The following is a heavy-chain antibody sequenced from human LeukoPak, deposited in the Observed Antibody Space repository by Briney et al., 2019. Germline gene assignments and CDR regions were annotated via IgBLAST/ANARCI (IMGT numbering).Heavy chain of an antibody. Sequence: PGGSLRLSCAASGFTFSSYGVHWVRQAPGKGLEWVAVISYDGSNKYYADSVKGRFTISRDNSKNTLYLQMNSLRAEDTAVYYCAKDRPKYYDFWSGYFNYYYYGMDVWGQGTTVTVSS. CDR3: AKDRPKYYDFWSGYFNYYYYGMDV. CDR2: ISYDGSNK. D-gene: IGHD3-3*01. CDR1: GFTFSSYG. V-gene: IGHV3-30*18. J-gene: IGHJ6*02.